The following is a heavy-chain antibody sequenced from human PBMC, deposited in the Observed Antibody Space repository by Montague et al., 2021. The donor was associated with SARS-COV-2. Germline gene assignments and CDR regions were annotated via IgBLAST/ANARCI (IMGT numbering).Heavy chain of an antibody. J-gene: IGHJ6*02. CDR1: GGPLSPFY. CDR3: GSSQAGDV. D-gene: IGHD2-2*01. V-gene: IGHV4-59*08. Sequence: SETLSLTCTVYGGPLSPFYWSCLRQPPAKGLQWIGYIFYNGNTRYNPSPKSRLTFSVDTSKNQFSLQLRSVTAADMAEYYCGSSQAGDVWGQGTTVTVSS. CDR2: IFYNGNT.